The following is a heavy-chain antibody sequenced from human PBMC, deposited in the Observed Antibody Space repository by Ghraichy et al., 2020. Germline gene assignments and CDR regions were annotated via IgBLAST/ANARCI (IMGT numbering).Heavy chain of an antibody. J-gene: IGHJ4*02. CDR3: ARGNVCSTSCYVDY. V-gene: IGHV4-34*01. D-gene: IGHD2-2*01. CDR2: INHSGST. Sequence: SETLSLTCAVYGGSFSGYYWSWIRQPPGKGLEWIGEINHSGSTNYNPSLKSRVTISVDTSKNQFSLKLSSVTAADTAVYYCARGNVCSTSCYVDYWGQGTLVTVSS. CDR1: GGSFSGYY.